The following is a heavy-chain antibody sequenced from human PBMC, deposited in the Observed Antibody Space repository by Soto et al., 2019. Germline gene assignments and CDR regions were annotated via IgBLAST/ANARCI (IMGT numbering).Heavy chain of an antibody. Sequence: GGSLILSCAASGFTISRDAMYWVRQAPGKGLEWVSGISERGDTTHYADSVKGRFTISRDTSKNTLYLQLNALRADDTAVYYCAKDKPGTTSFDCWGQGTLVTVSS. CDR1: GFTISRDA. V-gene: IGHV3-23*01. CDR2: ISERGDTT. D-gene: IGHD1-1*01. CDR3: AKDKPGTTSFDC. J-gene: IGHJ4*02.